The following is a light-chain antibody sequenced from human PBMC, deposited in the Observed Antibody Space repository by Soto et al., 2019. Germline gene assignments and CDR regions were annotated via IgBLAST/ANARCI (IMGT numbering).Light chain of an antibody. CDR1: SSDVGNCNC. J-gene: IGLJ3*02. V-gene: IGLV2-14*01. CDR3: SSFTPISTWV. CDR2: EVS. Sequence: QSALTQPASVSGSPGQSITISCTGASSDVGNCNCVSWYQQHPGKAPKLMIYEVSNRPSGVSDRFSGSKAGNTASLTISGLQAEDEADYYCSSFTPISTWVFGGGTKLTVL.